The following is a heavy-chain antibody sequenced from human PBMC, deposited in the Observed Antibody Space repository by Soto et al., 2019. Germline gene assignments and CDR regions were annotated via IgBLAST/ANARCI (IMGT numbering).Heavy chain of an antibody. J-gene: IGHJ4*02. CDR2: ISGSGGST. Sequence: EVQLLESGGGLVQPGGSLRLSCAASGFTFSSYAMSWVRQAPGKGLEWVSAISGSGGSTYYADSVKGRFTISRDNSKNTLYLHMNSLRAEDTAVYYCAKFALGCTNGVCYLDYWGQGTLVTVSS. CDR1: GFTFSSYA. V-gene: IGHV3-23*01. CDR3: AKFALGCTNGVCYLDY. D-gene: IGHD2-8*01.